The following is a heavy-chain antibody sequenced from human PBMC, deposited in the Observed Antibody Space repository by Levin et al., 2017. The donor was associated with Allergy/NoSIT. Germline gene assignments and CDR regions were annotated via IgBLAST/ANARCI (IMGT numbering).Heavy chain of an antibody. V-gene: IGHV4-61*02. Sequence: SQTLSLTCSVSGASIRSGSYHWSWIRQPAGKGLEWIGRIDTGGTAYNPSLRSRVTISLDTSKNQFSLNLNSVTAADTAVYYCATYAGGRGGSGSWGQGTLVTVSS. CDR3: ATYAGGRGGSGS. CDR1: GASIRSGSYH. J-gene: IGHJ5*02. CDR2: IDTGGTA. D-gene: IGHD6-19*01.